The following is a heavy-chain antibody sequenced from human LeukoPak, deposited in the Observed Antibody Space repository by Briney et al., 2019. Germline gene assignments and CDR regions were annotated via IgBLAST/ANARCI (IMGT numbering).Heavy chain of an antibody. V-gene: IGHV4-39*07. J-gene: IGHJ4*02. D-gene: IGHD4-17*01. CDR1: GGSISSSSYY. Sequence: PSETLSLTCTVSGGSISSSSYYWGWIRQPPGKGLEWIGSIYYSGSTYYNPSLKSRVTISVDTSKNQFSLKLSSVTAADTAVYYCAREDYGDYSPYFDYWGQGTLVTVSS. CDR3: AREDYGDYSPYFDY. CDR2: IYYSGST.